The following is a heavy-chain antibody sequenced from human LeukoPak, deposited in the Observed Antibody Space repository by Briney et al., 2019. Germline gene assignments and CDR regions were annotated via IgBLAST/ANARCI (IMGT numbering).Heavy chain of an antibody. CDR1: GDSVSSNSAA. Sequence: SQTLSLTCAISGDSVSSNSAAWNRIRQSPSRGLEWLGRTYYRSNWNNDYAISVKSRITINLDTSKNQFSLQLNSVTPEDTAVYYCARDLAQGWFDPWGQGTLVTVSS. V-gene: IGHV6-1*01. CDR3: ARDLAQGWFDP. J-gene: IGHJ5*02. CDR2: TYYRSNWNN.